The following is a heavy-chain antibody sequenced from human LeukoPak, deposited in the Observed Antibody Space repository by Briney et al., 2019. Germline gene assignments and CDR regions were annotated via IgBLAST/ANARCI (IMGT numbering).Heavy chain of an antibody. J-gene: IGHJ4*02. Sequence: ASVKVSCKAFGYTFTSNYMHWVRQAPGQGPEWMGVISPSGGSTTYAQKFQGRVTLTRDMPTSTDYLELSSLRSDDTAVYYCARDPESYYYDSSGYYSDYWGQGTLVTVSS. CDR2: ISPSGGST. D-gene: IGHD3-22*01. V-gene: IGHV1-46*01. CDR3: ARDPESYYYDSSGYYSDY. CDR1: GYTFTSNY.